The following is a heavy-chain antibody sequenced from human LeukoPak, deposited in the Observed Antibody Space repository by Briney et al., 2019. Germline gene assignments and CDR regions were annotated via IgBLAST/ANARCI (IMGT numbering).Heavy chain of an antibody. CDR2: IRGGGGSA. CDR3: ARDPNGDYIGAFDM. CDR1: GFTFSAYA. D-gene: IGHD4-17*01. Sequence: GGSLRLSCTASGFTFSAYAMMWVRQAPGKGPEWVSAIRGGGGSAFYADSVKGRFTISRDNSKYTLFLQMDSLRAEDTAVYYCARDPNGDYIGAFDMWGPGTMVTVSS. V-gene: IGHV3-23*01. J-gene: IGHJ3*02.